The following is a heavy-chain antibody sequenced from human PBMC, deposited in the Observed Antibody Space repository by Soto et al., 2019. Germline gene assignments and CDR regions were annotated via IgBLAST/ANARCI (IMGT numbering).Heavy chain of an antibody. CDR2: ISGGGDNT. D-gene: IGHD1-26*01. CDR1: GITFNSYA. CDR3: AKDRVRRSTSETFDY. V-gene: IGHV3-23*01. J-gene: IGHJ4*02. Sequence: EVRLLESGGGLVQPGGSLRLSCAASGITFNSYAMSWVRQAPGKGLEWVSSISGGGDNTNYADSVKGRFTISRDNSKNILYLQMNSLSAEDTAVYYCAKDRVRRSTSETFDYWGQGTLVTVSS.